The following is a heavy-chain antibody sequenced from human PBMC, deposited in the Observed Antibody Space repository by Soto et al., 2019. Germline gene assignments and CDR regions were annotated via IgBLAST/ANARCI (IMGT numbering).Heavy chain of an antibody. Sequence: PGGSLRLSCAASGFTFSNYGMHWVRQAPGKGLEWVAVISYDGREKYYSDSVKGRFTISRDDSTNTLSLQMNSLRTEDTAVYYCAKESRVATARNFDYWGQGTLVTVSS. CDR1: GFTFSNYG. CDR3: AKESRVATARNFDY. CDR2: ISYDGREK. D-gene: IGHD5-12*01. J-gene: IGHJ4*02. V-gene: IGHV3-30*18.